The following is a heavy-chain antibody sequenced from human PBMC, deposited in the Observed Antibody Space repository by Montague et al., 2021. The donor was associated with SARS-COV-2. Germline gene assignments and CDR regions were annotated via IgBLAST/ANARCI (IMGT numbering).Heavy chain of an antibody. Sequence: SETLSLTCSVSGYSITRVSWCWLRQPPGKGLEWIGHLHHSGSTNFNASLKSRLTMSPDTSKNQFSLQLSSVTAADTAVYYCARLYLGFNGKMYFFDAWGQGILVTVSS. V-gene: IGHV4-59*01. CDR2: LHHSGST. J-gene: IGHJ4*02. CDR3: ARLYLGFNGKMYFFDA. D-gene: IGHD2-8*01. CDR1: GYSITRVS.